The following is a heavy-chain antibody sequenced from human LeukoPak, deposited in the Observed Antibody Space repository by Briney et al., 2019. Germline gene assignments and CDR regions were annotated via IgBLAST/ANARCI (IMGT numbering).Heavy chain of an antibody. CDR2: ISSNGGST. J-gene: IGHJ4*02. D-gene: IGHD5-24*01. CDR1: GFTFSSYA. Sequence: GGSLRLSCAASGFTFSSYAMHWVSQAPGKGVEYVSAISSNGGSTYYAKSVKGRLTISRYNSKNTLYLQMGSLRAEDMAVYYCARVETRPWHYDYCGQGTLVTVSS. V-gene: IGHV3-64*01. CDR3: ARVETRPWHYDY.